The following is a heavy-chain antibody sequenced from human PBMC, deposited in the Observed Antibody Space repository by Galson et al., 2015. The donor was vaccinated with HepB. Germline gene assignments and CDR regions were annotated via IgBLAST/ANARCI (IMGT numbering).Heavy chain of an antibody. V-gene: IGHV3-64D*06. D-gene: IGHD3-10*01. CDR2: ISSGGGST. Sequence: SLRLSCAVPGFTFSTFAMHWVRQAAGKGLEYVSAISSGGGSTYYADSVRGRFTISRDDSKDTLYLQMSSLRPEDTAVYYCVKGPLYYYGSGTYFDYWGQGALVTVSS. CDR1: GFTFSTFA. J-gene: IGHJ4*02. CDR3: VKGPLYYYGSGTYFDY.